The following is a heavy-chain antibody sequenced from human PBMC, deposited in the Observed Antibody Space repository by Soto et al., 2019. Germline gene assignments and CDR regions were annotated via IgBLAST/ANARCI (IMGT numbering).Heavy chain of an antibody. Sequence: QVQLVESGGGVVQPGRSLRLSCAASGFTFSSYAMHWVRQAPGKGLEWVAVISYDGSNKYYADSVKGRFTISRDNSKNTLYLQMNSLRAEDTAVYYCARARSGLERRFCYGMDVWGQGTTVTVSS. CDR3: ARARSGLERRFCYGMDV. CDR2: ISYDGSNK. J-gene: IGHJ6*02. D-gene: IGHD1-1*01. CDR1: GFTFSSYA. V-gene: IGHV3-30-3*01.